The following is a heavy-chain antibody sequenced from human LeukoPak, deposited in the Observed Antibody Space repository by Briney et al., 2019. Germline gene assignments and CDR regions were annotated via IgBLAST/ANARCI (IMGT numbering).Heavy chain of an antibody. Sequence: KPSETLSLTCTVSGGSISSYYWSWIRQPAGKGLEWIGRIYTSGSTNYNPSPKSRVTMSVDTSKNQFSLKLSSVTAADAAVYYCARGCSSTSCYRAFDIWGQGTMVTVSS. CDR1: GGSISSYY. CDR3: ARGCSSTSCYRAFDI. D-gene: IGHD2-2*02. CDR2: IYTSGST. J-gene: IGHJ3*02. V-gene: IGHV4-4*07.